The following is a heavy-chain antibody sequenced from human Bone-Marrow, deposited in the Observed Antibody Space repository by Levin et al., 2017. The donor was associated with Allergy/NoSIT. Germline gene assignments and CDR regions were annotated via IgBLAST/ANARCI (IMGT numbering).Heavy chain of an antibody. J-gene: IGHJ5*02. V-gene: IGHV4-59*01. Sequence: RSQTLSLTCTVSGDSITSYFWSWIRQPPGKGLEWIGYVHYSGITDYNLSLKSRVTMSVDTSQNQFSLKVSSVTAADTAVYYCARDRYWGSWRYRGNWFDPWGQGTLVTVSS. D-gene: IGHD3-16*02. CDR1: GDSITSYF. CDR2: VHYSGIT. CDR3: ARDRYWGSWRYRGNWFDP.